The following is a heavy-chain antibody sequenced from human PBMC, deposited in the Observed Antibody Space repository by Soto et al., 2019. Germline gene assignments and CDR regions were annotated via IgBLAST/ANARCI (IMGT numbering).Heavy chain of an antibody. V-gene: IGHV4-31*03. J-gene: IGHJ5*02. CDR3: ARGGTRLRYFDWLLNWFDP. CDR2: IYYSGST. Sequence: ASETLSLTCTVSGGSISSGGYYWSWIRQHPGKGLEWIGYIYYSGSTYYNPSLKSRVTISVDTSKNQFSLKLSSVTAADTAVYYCARGGTRLRYFDWLLNWFDPWGQGTLVTVSS. CDR1: GGSISSGGYY. D-gene: IGHD3-9*01.